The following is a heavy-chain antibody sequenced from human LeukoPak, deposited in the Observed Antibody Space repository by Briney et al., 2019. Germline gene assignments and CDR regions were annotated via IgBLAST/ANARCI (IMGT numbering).Heavy chain of an antibody. J-gene: IGHJ6*02. CDR2: IYTGGST. V-gene: IGHV3-66*01. CDR1: GFTVSSNY. D-gene: IGHD3-3*01. CDR3: ARGWSGPLPDV. Sequence: GGSLRLSCAASGFTVSSNYMSWVRPAPGKGLEWVSVIYTGGSTYYADSVKGRFTISRDNSKNTLYLHMNSLRVEDTAVYYCARGWSGPLPDVWGQGTTVTVSS.